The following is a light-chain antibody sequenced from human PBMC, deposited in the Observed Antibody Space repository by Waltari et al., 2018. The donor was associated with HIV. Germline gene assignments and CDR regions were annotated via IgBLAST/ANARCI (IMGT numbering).Light chain of an antibody. CDR3: ATWDDTLSGYV. Sequence: QSVLPQPPSASGTPRQRVTLSCSVRRSNIRNNYVFWYQQLPGTAPKLPFYRNDQRPSGVPDRFSGSKSGTSASLAISGLRSEDEADYYCATWDDTLSGYVFGTGTKVTVL. CDR1: RSNIRNNY. J-gene: IGLJ1*01. CDR2: RND. V-gene: IGLV1-47*01.